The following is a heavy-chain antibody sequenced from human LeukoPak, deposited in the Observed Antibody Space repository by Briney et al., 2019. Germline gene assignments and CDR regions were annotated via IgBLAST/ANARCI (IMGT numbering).Heavy chain of an antibody. D-gene: IGHD3-22*01. V-gene: IGHV1-8*01. CDR2: MNPNSGNT. Sequence: GASVKVSCKASGYTFTSYDINWVRQATGQGLEWMGWMNPNSGNTGYAQKFQGRVTMTRNTSTSTAYMELSSLRSEDTAVYYCARLNYYDSSGYYYTPIGFDPWGQGTLVTVSS. CDR3: ARLNYYDSSGYYYTPIGFDP. J-gene: IGHJ5*02. CDR1: GYTFTSYD.